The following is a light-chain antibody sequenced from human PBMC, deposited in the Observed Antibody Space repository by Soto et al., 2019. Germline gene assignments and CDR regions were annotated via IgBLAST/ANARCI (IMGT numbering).Light chain of an antibody. Sequence: DIQMTQSPSSLSASVGDSVTITCRASQGIINYLAWFQQKPGKVPKLLFYTASTLRSGVSSRFSGSGSGTDFTLTISSLQPEDVATYYCQKYNSAPRTFGQGTKVEIK. J-gene: IGKJ1*01. CDR2: TAS. V-gene: IGKV1-27*01. CDR1: QGIINY. CDR3: QKYNSAPRT.